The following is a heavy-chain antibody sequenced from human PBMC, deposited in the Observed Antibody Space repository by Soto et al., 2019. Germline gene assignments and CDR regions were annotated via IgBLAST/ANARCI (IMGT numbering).Heavy chain of an antibody. J-gene: IGHJ4*02. CDR1: GGSISSSSYY. CDR2: IYYSGST. Sequence: PSETLSLTCTVSGGSISSSSYYWGWIRQPPGKGLEWIGSIYYSGSTYYNPSLKSRVTISVDTSKNQFSLKLSSVTAADTAVYYCARRPWPPAAGNGALFDYWGQGTLVTVS. V-gene: IGHV4-39*01. CDR3: ARRPWPPAAGNGALFDY. D-gene: IGHD6-13*01.